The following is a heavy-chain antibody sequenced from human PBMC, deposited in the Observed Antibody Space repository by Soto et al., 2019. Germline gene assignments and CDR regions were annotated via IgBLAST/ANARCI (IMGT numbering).Heavy chain of an antibody. J-gene: IGHJ4*02. CDR2: ISGSNGNR. CDR3: VRDPQRNDY. V-gene: IGHV1-18*04. Sequence: QVQLVQSGAEVKKPGASVKVSCKASGYDFSSYGISWVRQAPGQGLEWMGGISGSNGNRDYAQQFQGRVTMTSDTDRTTAYMELRRLRSDDTAVYYCVRDPQRNDYWGQGTLVNVSS. CDR1: GYDFSSYG. D-gene: IGHD2-2*01.